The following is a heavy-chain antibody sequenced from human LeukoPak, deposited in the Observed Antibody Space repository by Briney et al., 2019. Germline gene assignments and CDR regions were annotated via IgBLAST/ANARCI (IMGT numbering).Heavy chain of an antibody. CDR3: AKDPYYDSSGYFGY. V-gene: IGHV3-23*01. J-gene: IGHJ4*02. Sequence: GGSLRLSCAASGFTFSNYGMSWVRQAPGKGLEWVSAISGSGGSTYYADSVKGRFTVSRDNSKNTLYLQMNSLRAEDTAVYYCAKDPYYDSSGYFGYWGQGTLVTVSP. CDR2: ISGSGGST. CDR1: GFTFSNYG. D-gene: IGHD3-22*01.